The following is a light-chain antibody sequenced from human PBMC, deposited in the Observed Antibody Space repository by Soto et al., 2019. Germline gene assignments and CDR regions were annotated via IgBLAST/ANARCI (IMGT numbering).Light chain of an antibody. J-gene: IGLJ3*02. Sequence: QSVLTQLPSVSGAPGQRVTISCTGSSSNIGAGYDVHWYQQLPGTVPKLLIYGNSNRPSGVPDRFSGSKSGTSASLAITGLQAEDEADYYCQSYDSSLSGVFGGGTKVTVL. CDR1: SSNIGAGYD. CDR2: GNS. V-gene: IGLV1-40*01. CDR3: QSYDSSLSGV.